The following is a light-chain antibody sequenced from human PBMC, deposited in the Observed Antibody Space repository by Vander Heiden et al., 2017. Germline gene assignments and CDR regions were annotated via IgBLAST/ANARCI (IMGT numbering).Light chain of an antibody. Sequence: EIVLTQSPGTLSLSPGERATLSCRASQNVISNYLAWFQQQPGQAPRLLIYAASSRASDIPDRFSGSGSGTEFTLTISRLEPDDFAVYYCQQDGSSPLTFGGGTKVEIK. J-gene: IGKJ4*01. V-gene: IGKV3-20*01. CDR1: QNVISNY. CDR2: AAS. CDR3: QQDGSSPLT.